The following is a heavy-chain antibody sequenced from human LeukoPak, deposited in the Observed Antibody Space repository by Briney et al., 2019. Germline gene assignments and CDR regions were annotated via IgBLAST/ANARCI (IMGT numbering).Heavy chain of an antibody. CDR2: TYYRSKWYN. V-gene: IGHV6-1*01. Sequence: SQTLSHTCAISGDSVSSNSAAWNWIRQSPSRGLEWLGRTYYRSKWYNDYAVSVKSRITINPDTSKNQFSLQLNSVTPEDTAVYYCARARGSSSPPEINWFDPWGQGTLVTVSS. CDR3: ARARGSSSPPEINWFDP. CDR1: GDSVSSNSAA. D-gene: IGHD6-13*01. J-gene: IGHJ5*02.